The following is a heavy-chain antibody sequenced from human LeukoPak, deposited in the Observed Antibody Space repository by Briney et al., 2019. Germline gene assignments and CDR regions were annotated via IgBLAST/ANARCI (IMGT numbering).Heavy chain of an antibody. V-gene: IGHV3-30*02. CDR2: IRFDGSKK. D-gene: IGHD3-22*01. CDR3: AKDGQFRYDSSGYYVDY. CDR1: GFSFSSYG. Sequence: GGSLRLSCTTSGFSFSSYGIDWVRQAPGKGLEWVTFIRFDGSKKCYAASVKGRFTISRDNSKNTLYLQMNSLRAEDTGLYYCAKDGQFRYDSSGYYVDYWGQGTLVTVSS. J-gene: IGHJ4*02.